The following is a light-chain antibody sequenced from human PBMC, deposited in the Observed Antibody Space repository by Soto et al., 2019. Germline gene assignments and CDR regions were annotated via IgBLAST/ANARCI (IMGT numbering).Light chain of an antibody. CDR3: QHYNSYSEA. Sequence: DIPMTQSPSTLSGSVGDRVTISCRVSQTISSWLAWYQQKPGKAPKLLIYKASTFKSGVPSRFSGSGSGTDFTLNISSLQPDAFAYYYCQHYNSYSEAFGQGTKVEL. J-gene: IGKJ1*01. V-gene: IGKV1-5*03. CDR2: KAS. CDR1: QTISSW.